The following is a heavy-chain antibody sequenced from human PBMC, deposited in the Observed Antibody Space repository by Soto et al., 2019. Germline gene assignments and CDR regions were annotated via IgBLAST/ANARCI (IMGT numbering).Heavy chain of an antibody. CDR2: IWQDGTNK. Sequence: GGSLRLSCAASGFTISSYGMHWVRQAPGKGLEWVSIIWQDGTNKYSDSVKGRFTISRDDSKNTLYLQMNILRSEDTALYYCARDDISRGYYIDNWGQGTLVTVSS. D-gene: IGHD3-22*01. CDR1: GFTISSYG. J-gene: IGHJ4*02. V-gene: IGHV3-33*01. CDR3: ARDDISRGYYIDN.